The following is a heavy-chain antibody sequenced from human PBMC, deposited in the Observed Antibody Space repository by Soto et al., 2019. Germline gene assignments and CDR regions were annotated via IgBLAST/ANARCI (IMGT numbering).Heavy chain of an antibody. CDR1: GYSFTNYG. CDR3: ARDRGVAPPVAGNTHYYYYMDV. D-gene: IGHD6-19*01. V-gene: IGHV1-18*01. Sequence: QDQLVQSGVEVKKPGASVKVSCKASGYSFTNYGITWVRQAPGQGFEWMGWISAYKGNTNNAQKFQGRVTLTTDASTSTAYFELRSLRSDDTAVYYCARDRGVAPPVAGNTHYYYYMDVWGKGTTVTVSS. CDR2: ISAYKGNT. J-gene: IGHJ6*03.